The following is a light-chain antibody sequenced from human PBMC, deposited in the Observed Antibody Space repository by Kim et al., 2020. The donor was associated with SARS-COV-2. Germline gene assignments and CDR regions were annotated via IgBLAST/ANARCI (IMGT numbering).Light chain of an antibody. CDR1: CVRSYD. J-gene: IGLJ2*01. Sequence: VALGQTGRITCNGDCVRSYDATWYHQKPGQAPIVVIYGKNNRPSGIPDRFSGSSSGNTASLIITGTQAGDEADYYCNSRDSNDNVVFGGGTKLNVL. CDR2: GKN. CDR3: NSRDSNDNVV. V-gene: IGLV3-19*01.